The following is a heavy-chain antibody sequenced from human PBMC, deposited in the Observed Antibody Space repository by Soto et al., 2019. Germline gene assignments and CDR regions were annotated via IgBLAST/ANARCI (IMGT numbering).Heavy chain of an antibody. D-gene: IGHD1-1*01. CDR2: IDYSGNI. CDR3: ARHIHNQGFEYYFDS. Sequence: QLQLQESGPGLVKPSETLSLTCNASGGSITSSGSAWGWIRQSPGKGLEWIGTIDYSGNIYYIPSLKSRITISVDTSKNQISLKLSSVTAADTAVYYCARHIHNQGFEYYFDSWGQGTLVTVPS. V-gene: IGHV4-39*01. J-gene: IGHJ4*02. CDR1: GGSITSSGSA.